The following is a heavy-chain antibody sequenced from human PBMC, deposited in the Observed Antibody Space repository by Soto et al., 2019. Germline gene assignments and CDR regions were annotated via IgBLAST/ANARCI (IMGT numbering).Heavy chain of an antibody. CDR1: GFTFNSYA. CDR3: ARGPCRCLESAGRPMDV. D-gene: IGHD3-3*01. J-gene: IGHJ6*04. Sequence: GSLRLSCAASGFTFNSYAMSWVRQAPGKGLEWVSAISGSSTSIYYADSVKGRFTISRDNAKNTLYLQMNSLRAEDTAVYYCARGPCRCLESAGRPMDVWGKGPTVTVSS. V-gene: IGHV3-21*01. CDR2: ISGSSTSI.